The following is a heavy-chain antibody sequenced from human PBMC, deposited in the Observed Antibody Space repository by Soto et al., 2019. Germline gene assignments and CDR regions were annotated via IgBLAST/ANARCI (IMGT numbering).Heavy chain of an antibody. CDR2: ISGSGGST. D-gene: IGHD4-17*01. V-gene: IGHV3-23*01. J-gene: IGHJ6*02. Sequence: GGSLRLSCAASGFTFSSYAMSWVRQAPGKGLEWVSAISGSGGSTYYADSVKGRFTISRDNSKNTLYLQMNSLRAEDTAVYYCAKAGYGDYYYYGMDVWGQGTTVTVSS. CDR1: GFTFSSYA. CDR3: AKAGYGDYYYYGMDV.